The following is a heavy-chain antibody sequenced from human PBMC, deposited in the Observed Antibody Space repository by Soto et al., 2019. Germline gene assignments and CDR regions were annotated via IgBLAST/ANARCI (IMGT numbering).Heavy chain of an antibody. CDR3: AREGGQDYYDSSGYGMDV. CDR2: ISSSSSYI. V-gene: IGHV3-21*01. J-gene: IGHJ6*02. D-gene: IGHD3-22*01. CDR1: GFTFSSYS. Sequence: GGSLRLSCAAPGFTFSSYSMNWVRQAPGKGLEWVSSISSSSSYIYYADSVKGRFTISRDNAKNSLYLQMNSLRAEDTAVYYCAREGGQDYYDSSGYGMDVWGQGTTVTVSS.